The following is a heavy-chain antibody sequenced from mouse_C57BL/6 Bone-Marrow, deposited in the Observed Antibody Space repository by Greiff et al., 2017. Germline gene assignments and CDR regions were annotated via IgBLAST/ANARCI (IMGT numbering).Heavy chain of an antibody. CDR1: GFTFSSYA. CDR2: ISDGGSYT. J-gene: IGHJ3*01. D-gene: IGHD2-1*01. Sequence: VQLKESGGGLVKPGGSLKLSCAASGFTFSSYAMSWVRQTPEKRLEWVATISDGGSYTYYPDNVKGRFTISRDNAKNNLYLQMSHLKSEDTAMYYCARDLLYGNYGFAYWGQGTLVTVSA. V-gene: IGHV5-4*01. CDR3: ARDLLYGNYGFAY.